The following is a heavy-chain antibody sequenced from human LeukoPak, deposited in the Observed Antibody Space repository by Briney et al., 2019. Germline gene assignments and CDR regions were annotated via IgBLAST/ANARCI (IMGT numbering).Heavy chain of an antibody. Sequence: GGSLRLSCAASGFTFNRYWMSWVRQAPGKELQWVANIKQDGSAKYYVDSVKGRFTISRDNAKNSLYLQMNSLRAEDTAVYYCARVEASGYDYGAFDFWGQGTLVTVSS. J-gene: IGHJ4*02. D-gene: IGHD5-12*01. CDR2: IKQDGSAK. CDR3: ARVEASGYDYGAFDF. CDR1: GFTFNRYW. V-gene: IGHV3-7*01.